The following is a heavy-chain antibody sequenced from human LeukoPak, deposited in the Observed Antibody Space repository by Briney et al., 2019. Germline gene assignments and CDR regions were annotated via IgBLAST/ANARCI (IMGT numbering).Heavy chain of an antibody. Sequence: PVGSLRLSCAASGFTFSSYGMHWVRQAPGKGLEWVAVISYDGSNKYYADSVKGRFTISRDNSKNTLYLQMNSLRAEDTAVYYCAKTGGGRYYDILTGYSYFDYWGQGTLVTVSS. CDR1: GFTFSSYG. V-gene: IGHV3-30*18. D-gene: IGHD3-9*01. J-gene: IGHJ4*02. CDR2: ISYDGSNK. CDR3: AKTGGGRYYDILTGYSYFDY.